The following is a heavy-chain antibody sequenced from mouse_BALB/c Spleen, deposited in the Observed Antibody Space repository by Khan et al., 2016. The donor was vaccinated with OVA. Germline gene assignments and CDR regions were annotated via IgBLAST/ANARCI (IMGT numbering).Heavy chain of an antibody. Sequence: EVQLQESGPGLVKPSQSLSLTCTVTGYSITSDYAWNWIRQFPGNKLEWMGNISYSGNTNYNPSLKSRISITRDTSKNQFFLQLHSVTTEDTATYYCGSHYGYIDCWGQGTTLTVSS. V-gene: IGHV3-2*02. CDR3: GSHYGYIDC. D-gene: IGHD1-1*01. J-gene: IGHJ2*01. CDR2: ISYSGNT. CDR1: GYSITSDYA.